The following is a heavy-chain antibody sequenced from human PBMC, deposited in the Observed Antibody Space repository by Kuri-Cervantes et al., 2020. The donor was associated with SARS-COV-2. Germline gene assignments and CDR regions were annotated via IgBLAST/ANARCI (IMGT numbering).Heavy chain of an antibody. J-gene: IGHJ4*02. D-gene: IGHD5-12*01. CDR3: ARGSGVLWWLVEY. CDR2: IYSGGST. Sequence: GESLKISCAASGFTFSNAWMSWVRQAPGKGLEWVSVIYSGGSTYYADSVKGRFTISRDNSKNTLYLQMNSLRAEDTAVYYCARGSGVLWWLVEYWGQGTLVTVSS. V-gene: IGHV3-66*01. CDR1: GFTFSNAW.